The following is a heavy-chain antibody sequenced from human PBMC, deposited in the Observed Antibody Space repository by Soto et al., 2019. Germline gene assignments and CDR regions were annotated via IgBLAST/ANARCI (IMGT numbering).Heavy chain of an antibody. CDR1: GFTFSDYY. CDR2: ISSNSNYK. CDR3: ARATAYYHTSGSDS. D-gene: IGHD3-22*01. J-gene: IGHJ4*02. Sequence: GGSLRLSCAASGFTFSDYYMSWIRQAPGKGLEWISCISSNSNYKNHADSVRGRFTISRDNAKNSLYLQMNGLRAEDTAVYYCARATAYYHTSGSDSWGQGTLVTVSS. V-gene: IGHV3-11*06.